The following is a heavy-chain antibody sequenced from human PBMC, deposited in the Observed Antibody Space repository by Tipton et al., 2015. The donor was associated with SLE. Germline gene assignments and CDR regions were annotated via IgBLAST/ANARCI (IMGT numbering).Heavy chain of an antibody. J-gene: IGHJ4*02. CDR1: GFTFSSYA. V-gene: IGHV3-23*03. CDR2: IYSGGST. CDR3: ASGYVPAAVDY. Sequence: SLRLSCAASGFTFSSYAMSWVRQAPGKGLEWVSVIYSGGSTYYADSVKGRFTISRDNSKNTLYLQMNNLRAEDTAVYYCASGYVPAAVDYWGQGTLVTVSS. D-gene: IGHD2-2*01.